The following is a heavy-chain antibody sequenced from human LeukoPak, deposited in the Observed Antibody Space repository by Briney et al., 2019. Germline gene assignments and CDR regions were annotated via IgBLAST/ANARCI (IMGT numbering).Heavy chain of an antibody. D-gene: IGHD4-11*01. J-gene: IGHJ6*02. Sequence: SETLSLTCTVSGGSISSYYWSWIRQPPGKGLEWIGYIYYSGSTNYNPSLKSRVTISVDTSKNQFSLKLSSVTAADTAVYYCARAPQLSNPYYYYYGTDVWGQGTTVTVSS. CDR1: GGSISSYY. CDR3: ARAPQLSNPYYYYYGTDV. CDR2: IYYSGST. V-gene: IGHV4-59*01.